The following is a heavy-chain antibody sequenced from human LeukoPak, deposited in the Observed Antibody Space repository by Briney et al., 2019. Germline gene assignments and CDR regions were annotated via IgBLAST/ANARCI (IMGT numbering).Heavy chain of an antibody. CDR2: INPNSGGT. D-gene: IGHD5-18*01. CDR1: GYTFTGYY. Sequence: ASVKVSCKASGYTFTGYYMHWVRQAPGQGLEWMGWINPNSGGTNYAQKFQGRVTMTRDTSISTVYMELSRLRSDDTAMYYCAPNSGEGYTFAYWGQGTLVTVSS. CDR3: APNSGEGYTFAY. J-gene: IGHJ4*02. V-gene: IGHV1-2*02.